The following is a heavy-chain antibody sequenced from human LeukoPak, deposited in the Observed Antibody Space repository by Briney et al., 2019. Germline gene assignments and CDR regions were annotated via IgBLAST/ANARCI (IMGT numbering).Heavy chain of an antibody. J-gene: IGHJ4*02. Sequence: GGSLRLSCAASGFTFSSYAMSWVRQAPGKGLEWASAISGSGGSTYYADSVKGRFTISRDNSKNTLYLQMNSLRAEDTAVYYCAIAVAGTGSYYWGQGTLVTVSS. V-gene: IGHV3-23*01. D-gene: IGHD6-19*01. CDR3: AIAVAGTGSYY. CDR2: ISGSGGST. CDR1: GFTFSSYA.